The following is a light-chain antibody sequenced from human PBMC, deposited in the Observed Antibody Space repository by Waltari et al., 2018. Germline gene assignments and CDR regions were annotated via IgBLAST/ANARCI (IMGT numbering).Light chain of an antibody. Sequence: LPWYKQRPAQAPRLLIFASSRRATGIPARFSGSGSATDFTLTISRLETEDVGIYYCQQSETSPLTFGRGTRLEIK. J-gene: IGKJ4*02. V-gene: IGKV3-20*01. CDR2: ASS. CDR3: QQSETSPLT.